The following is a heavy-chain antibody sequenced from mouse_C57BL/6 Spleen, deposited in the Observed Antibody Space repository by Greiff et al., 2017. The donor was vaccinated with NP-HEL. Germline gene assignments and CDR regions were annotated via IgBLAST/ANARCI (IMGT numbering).Heavy chain of an antibody. Sequence: DVQLVESGGGLVKPGGSLKLSCAASGFTFSSYAMSWVRQTPEKRLEWVATISDGGSYTYYPDNVKGRFTISRDNAKNNLYLQMSHLKSEDTAMYYCARELAWFAYWGQGTLVTVSA. V-gene: IGHV5-4*01. CDR2: ISDGGSYT. CDR1: GFTFSSYA. J-gene: IGHJ3*01. CDR3: ARELAWFAY.